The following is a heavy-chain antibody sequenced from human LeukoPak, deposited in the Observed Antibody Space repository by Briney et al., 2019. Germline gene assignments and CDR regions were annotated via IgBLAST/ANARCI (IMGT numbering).Heavy chain of an antibody. CDR2: INPSGGST. D-gene: IGHD5-18*01. Sequence: ASVKVSCKASGGTFSSYAISWVRQAPGQGLEWMGIINPSGGSTSYAQKFQGRVTMTRDTSTSTVYMELSSLRSEDTAVYYCARGKTAMVMVYWGQGTLVTVSS. J-gene: IGHJ4*02. CDR1: GGTFSSYA. V-gene: IGHV1-46*01. CDR3: ARGKTAMVMVY.